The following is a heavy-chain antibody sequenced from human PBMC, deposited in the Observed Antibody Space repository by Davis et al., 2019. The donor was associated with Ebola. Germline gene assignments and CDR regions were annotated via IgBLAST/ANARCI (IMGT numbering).Heavy chain of an antibody. D-gene: IGHD2-15*01. J-gene: IGHJ4*02. CDR3: ARASYCSGGSCYSNEFDY. CDR1: GFTFSSYE. Sequence: GGSLRLSCAASGFTFSSYEMNWVRQAPGKGLEWVSYISSSGSTIYYADSVKGRFTISRDNAKNSLYLQMNSLRAEDTAVYYCARASYCSGGSCYSNEFDYWGQGTLVTVSS. CDR2: ISSSGSTI. V-gene: IGHV3-48*03.